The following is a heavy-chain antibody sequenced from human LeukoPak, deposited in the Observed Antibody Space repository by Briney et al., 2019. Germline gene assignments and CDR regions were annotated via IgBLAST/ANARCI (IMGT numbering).Heavy chain of an antibody. Sequence: GGSLRLSCVASGFPFSSYWMTWVCQAPGKGLEWISGISGSGASTYYADSVTGRFTISRDNSRNTLYLQMNSLRGDDTAVYYCAKDVGKWESLHFFDYWGQGTLVTVSS. CDR2: ISGSGAST. CDR1: GFPFSSYW. D-gene: IGHD1-26*01. J-gene: IGHJ4*02. V-gene: IGHV3-23*01. CDR3: AKDVGKWESLHFFDY.